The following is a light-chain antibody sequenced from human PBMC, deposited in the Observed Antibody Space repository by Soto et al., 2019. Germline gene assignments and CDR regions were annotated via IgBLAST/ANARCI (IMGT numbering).Light chain of an antibody. CDR2: DTF. J-gene: IGKJ4*01. V-gene: IGKV3-11*01. CDR1: RTVNSQ. CDR3: QQRWDWPLT. Sequence: EIVLTQSPASVSLSPGGRATLSCRASRTVNSQLAWYQQKPGQAPRLLIYDTFNRAAGIPARFSGSETGTDFTLTINNLEPEDSAVYYCQQRWDWPLTFGGGTRWISN.